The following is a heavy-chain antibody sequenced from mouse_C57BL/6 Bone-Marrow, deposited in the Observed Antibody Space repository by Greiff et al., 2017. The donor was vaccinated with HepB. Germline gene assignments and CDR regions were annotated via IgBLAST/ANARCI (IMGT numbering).Heavy chain of an antibody. D-gene: IGHD3-2*02. CDR2: IHPNSGST. CDR1: GYTFTSYW. CDR3: ARRRGLSSGDY. Sequence: QVHLQQSGAELVKPGASVKLSCKASGYTFTSYWMHWVKQRPGQGLEWIGMIHPNSGSTNYNEKFKSKATLTVDKSSSTAYMQLSSLTSEDSAVYYCARRRGLSSGDYWGQGTTLTVSS. J-gene: IGHJ2*01. V-gene: IGHV1-64*01.